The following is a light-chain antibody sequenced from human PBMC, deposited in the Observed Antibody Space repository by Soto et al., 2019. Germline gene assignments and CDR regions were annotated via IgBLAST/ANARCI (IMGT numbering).Light chain of an antibody. CDR3: QLYGSSITYT. Sequence: SVLTQFPGTLSLSPGEIATLSCRASQSVSSNYLAWYQQKPGQAPRVLIYGASTRATGIQDRFSGSGSGTDFTVTISLLEPEDFPVYYCQLYGSSITYTFGQGTKL. V-gene: IGKV3-20*01. CDR2: GAS. CDR1: QSVSSNY. J-gene: IGKJ2*01.